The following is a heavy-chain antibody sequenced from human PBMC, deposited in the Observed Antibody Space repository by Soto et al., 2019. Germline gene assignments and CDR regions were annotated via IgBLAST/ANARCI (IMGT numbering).Heavy chain of an antibody. CDR3: ARSIAVAGLDY. J-gene: IGHJ4*02. Sequence: GVSLRLSRAASGFSFSTYAMHWVRQAPGKGLEWVAVISNDGGKKYFGDSVKGRFTISRDNSRNTVYLQMNSLRDEDTAVYYCARSIAVAGLDYWGQGTQVTVSS. D-gene: IGHD6-19*01. CDR2: ISNDGGKK. CDR1: GFSFSTYA. V-gene: IGHV3-30-3*01.